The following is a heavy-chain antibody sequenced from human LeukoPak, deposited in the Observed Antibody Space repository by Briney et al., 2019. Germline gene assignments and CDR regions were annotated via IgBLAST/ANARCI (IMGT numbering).Heavy chain of an antibody. J-gene: IGHJ2*01. Sequence: SETLSLTCTVSGDSISSGSSHWSWIRQPAGKGLEWIGRIYTTGRTNYNPSLKSRITMSIDTSKNQFSLKLTSVTATDTAVYYCARMTTVTTRWYFDLWGRGTLITVSS. CDR2: IYTTGRT. D-gene: IGHD4-17*01. V-gene: IGHV4-61*02. CDR1: GDSISSGSSH. CDR3: ARMTTVTTRWYFDL.